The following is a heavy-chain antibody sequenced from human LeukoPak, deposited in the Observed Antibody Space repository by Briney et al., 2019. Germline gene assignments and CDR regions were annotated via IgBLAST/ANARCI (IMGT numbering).Heavy chain of an antibody. CDR1: GCSISSNSYY. CDR2: IYYSGST. Sequence: SETLSLTCTVSGCSISSNSYYWVWIRQRPGKGLEWNGGIYYSGSTYYNPSLKSRVTISVDPSKNQFSLRLSSVTAADTAVYYCARHFYDSSGYYYSDEGVYYFDYWGQGTLVTVSS. J-gene: IGHJ4*02. D-gene: IGHD3-22*01. V-gene: IGHV4-39*01. CDR3: ARHFYDSSGYYYSDEGVYYFDY.